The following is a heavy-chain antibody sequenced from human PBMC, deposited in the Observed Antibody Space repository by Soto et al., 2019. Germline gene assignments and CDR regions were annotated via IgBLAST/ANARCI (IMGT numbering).Heavy chain of an antibody. CDR3: ARDLATSYGMDV. CDR1: GFTVSSKY. V-gene: IGHV3-66*01. J-gene: IGHJ6*02. D-gene: IGHD1-1*01. Sequence: GGSLRLSCAASGFTVSSKYMSWVRQAPGKGLEWVSVIYSGGNTYYADSVKGRFTISRDNSKNTLYLQMNSLRAEDTAVYYCARDLATSYGMDVWGQGTTVTVSS. CDR2: IYSGGNT.